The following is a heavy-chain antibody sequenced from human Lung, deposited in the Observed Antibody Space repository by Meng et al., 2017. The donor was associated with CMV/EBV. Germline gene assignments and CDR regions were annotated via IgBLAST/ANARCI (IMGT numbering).Heavy chain of an antibody. CDR2: IRYDGSNK. D-gene: IGHD2-2*01. CDR3: AKVVRLGYCSSTSCPARSYYYYGIDV. CDR1: GFTFSSYG. Sequence: GGSXRLXCAASGFTFSSYGMHWVRQAPGKGLEWVAFIRYDGSNKYYADSVKGRFTISRDNSKNTLYLQMNSLRAEDTAVYYCAKVVRLGYCSSTSCPARSYYYYGIDVWGQGXTVTVSS. V-gene: IGHV3-30*02. J-gene: IGHJ6*02.